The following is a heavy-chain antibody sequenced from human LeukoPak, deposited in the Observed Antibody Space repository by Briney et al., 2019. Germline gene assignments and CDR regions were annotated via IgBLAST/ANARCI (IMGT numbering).Heavy chain of an antibody. CDR3: ARKPTSWPFHY. V-gene: IGHV4-4*07. D-gene: IGHD2-2*01. CDR2: IYTSGST. CDR1: GGSISSYY. J-gene: IGHJ4*02. Sequence: SETLSLTCTVSGGSISSYYWSWIRQPAGKGLEWIGRIYTSGSTNSHPPLQSRVTMSVDTSKTQFSLKLSSVTAADTAVYYCARKPTSWPFHYWGQGTLLTVSS.